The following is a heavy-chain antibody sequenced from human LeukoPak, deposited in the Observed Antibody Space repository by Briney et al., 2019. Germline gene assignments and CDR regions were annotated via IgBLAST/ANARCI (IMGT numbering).Heavy chain of an antibody. V-gene: IGHV1-69*05. CDR2: IIPIFGTA. CDR3: ARADRGGAGGYYYYYMGV. J-gene: IGHJ6*03. CDR1: GGTFSSYA. D-gene: IGHD3-10*01. Sequence: GSSVKVSCKASGGTFSSYAISWVRQAPGQGLEWMGGIIPIFGTANYAQKFQGRVTITTDESTSTAYMELSSLRSEGTAVYYCARADRGGAGGYYYYYMGVWGKGTTVTVSS.